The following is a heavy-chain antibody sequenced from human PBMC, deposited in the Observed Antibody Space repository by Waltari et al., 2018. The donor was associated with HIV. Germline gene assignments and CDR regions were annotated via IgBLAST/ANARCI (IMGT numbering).Heavy chain of an antibody. V-gene: IGHV1-8*01. CDR3: SRGLHCTATSCLLYHGMDV. CDR1: GYTFSTYD. CDR2: MNPNSGNT. Sequence: GASVKVSCKASGYTFSTYDINWVRQATGQGLEWMGWMNPNSGNTGYAQKFQGRVNMTRNSSIRTAYMELSSLRSDDTAVYYCSRGLHCTATSCLLYHGMDVWGQGTAVSVSS. J-gene: IGHJ6*02. D-gene: IGHD2-2*01.